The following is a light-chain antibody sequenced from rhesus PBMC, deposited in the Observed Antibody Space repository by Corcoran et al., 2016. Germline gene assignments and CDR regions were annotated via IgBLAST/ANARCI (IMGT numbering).Light chain of an antibody. Sequence: DIQMTQSPSSLSASVGDRVTITCRASQAITNDLAWYQQKPGETPKLLIYEASTLQSGIPSRFSGSGSGTDFTLTISSLQPEDVATYCCQHYYSSPYSFGQGTKVEIK. V-gene: IGKV1-25*01. J-gene: IGKJ2*01. CDR2: EAS. CDR1: QAITND. CDR3: QHYYSSPYS.